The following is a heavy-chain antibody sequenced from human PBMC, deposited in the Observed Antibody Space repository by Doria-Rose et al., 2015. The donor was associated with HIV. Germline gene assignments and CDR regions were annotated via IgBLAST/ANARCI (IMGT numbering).Heavy chain of an antibody. D-gene: IGHD6-13*01. CDR3: ARIKSSRWYHKYYFDF. J-gene: IGHJ4*02. CDR1: GVSLSSPGMG. V-gene: IGHV2-26*01. Sequence: QVTLKESGPVLVKPTETLTLTCTVSGVSLSSPGMGVSWIRQPPGKALKWLANIFSDDERSYKTSLKSRLTISRGTSKSQVVLTMTDMDPVDTATYYCARIKSSRWYHKYYFDFWGQGTLVIVS. CDR2: IFSDDER.